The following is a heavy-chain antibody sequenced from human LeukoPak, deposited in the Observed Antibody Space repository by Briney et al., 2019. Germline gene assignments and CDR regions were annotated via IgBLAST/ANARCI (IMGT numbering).Heavy chain of an antibody. V-gene: IGHV3-11*04. D-gene: IGHD1-26*01. CDR3: ARDYYGY. J-gene: IGHJ4*02. CDR1: GFTFSDYY. Sequence: GGSLRLSCAASGFTFSDYYMSWIRQAPAKGLEWVSYISTGVSSKFYAESVKGRFTISRDNAKNTLYLQMNSLRVEDTAVYYCARDYYGYWGQGTLVTVSS. CDR2: ISTGVSSK.